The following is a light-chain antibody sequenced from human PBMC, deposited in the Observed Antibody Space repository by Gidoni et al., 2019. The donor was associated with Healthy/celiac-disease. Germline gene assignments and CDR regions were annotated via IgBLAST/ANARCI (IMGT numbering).Light chain of an antibody. V-gene: IGKV1-39*01. CDR3: QQSYSTPFF. CDR2: AAS. J-gene: IGKJ2*01. Sequence: DIQMPQSPSSLSASVGDRVTITCRASQSISSYLNWYQQKPGKAPKLLIYAASSLQSGVPSRFSGSGSGTDFTLTISSLQPEDFATYYCQQSYSTPFFFGQGTKLEIK. CDR1: QSISSY.